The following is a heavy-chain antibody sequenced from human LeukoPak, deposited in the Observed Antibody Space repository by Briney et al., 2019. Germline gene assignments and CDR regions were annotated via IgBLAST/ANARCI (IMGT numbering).Heavy chain of an antibody. V-gene: IGHV1-2*02. D-gene: IGHD5-18*01. CDR1: GYTFSGHY. CDR2: INPNSGGT. CDR3: ARVPAGYGPYYFDY. J-gene: IGHJ4*02. Sequence: ASVKVSSKASGYTFSGHYIHWVRQAPGQGLEWMGWINPNSGGTNYAQKFQGRVTMTRDTSISTAYMELSSLRSDDTAVYYCARVPAGYGPYYFDYWGQGTLVTVSS.